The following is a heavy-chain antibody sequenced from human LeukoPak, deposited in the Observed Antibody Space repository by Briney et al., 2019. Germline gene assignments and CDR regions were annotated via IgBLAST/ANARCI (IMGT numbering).Heavy chain of an antibody. D-gene: IGHD2-15*01. J-gene: IGHJ4*02. CDR1: GGTFSSYA. V-gene: IGHV1-69*01. CDR2: IIPIFGTA. CDR3: ARGYCSGGSCYFWVY. Sequence: SVKVSCKASGGTFSSYAISWVRQAPGQGLEWMGGIIPIFGTANYAQKFQGRVTITADESTSTAYMELSSLRSEDTAVYYCARGYCSGGSCYFWVYWGQGTLVTVSS.